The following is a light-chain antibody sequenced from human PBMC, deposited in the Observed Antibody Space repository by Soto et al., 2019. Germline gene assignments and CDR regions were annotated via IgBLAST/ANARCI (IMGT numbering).Light chain of an antibody. V-gene: IGKV3-20*01. Sequence: EIVLTQSPGTLSLSPGERATLSCRASQSVSSSYLAWYQRKPGQAPRLLIYGASSRATGIPDRFSGSGSGTDFTLTISRLEPEDFAVYDCQQYGSSPVTFGQGTKVEIK. J-gene: IGKJ1*01. CDR3: QQYGSSPVT. CDR1: QSVSSSY. CDR2: GAS.